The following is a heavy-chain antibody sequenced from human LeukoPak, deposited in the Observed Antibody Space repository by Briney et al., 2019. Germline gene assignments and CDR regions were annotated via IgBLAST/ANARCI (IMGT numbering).Heavy chain of an antibody. J-gene: IGHJ3*02. CDR1: GGSISSYY. D-gene: IGHD3-10*01. CDR3: ARHILSSRYYGSGSPDAFDI. Sequence: SETLSLTCTVSGGSISSYYWSWIRQPPGKGLEWIGYIYYSGSTNYNPSLKSRVTISVDTSKNQFSLKLSSVTAADTAVYYCARHILSSRYYGSGSPDAFDIWGQGTMVTVSS. V-gene: IGHV4-59*08. CDR2: IYYSGST.